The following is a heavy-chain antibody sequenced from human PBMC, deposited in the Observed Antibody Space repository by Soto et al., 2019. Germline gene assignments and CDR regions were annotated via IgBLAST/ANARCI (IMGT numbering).Heavy chain of an antibody. Sequence: QVQLQESRAGLVKPSQTLSLTCTVSGGSISSGDYYWSWIRQPPGKGLEWIGYIYYSGSTYYNPSLKSRVTISVDTSKNQFSLKLSSVTAADTAVYYCARVPWIQRSRYNYYYYGMDVWGQGTTVTVSS. J-gene: IGHJ6*02. D-gene: IGHD5-18*01. V-gene: IGHV4-30-4*01. CDR1: GGSISSGDYY. CDR2: IYYSGST. CDR3: ARVPWIQRSRYNYYYYGMDV.